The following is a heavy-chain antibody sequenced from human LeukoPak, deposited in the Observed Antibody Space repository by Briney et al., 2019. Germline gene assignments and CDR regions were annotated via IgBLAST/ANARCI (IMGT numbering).Heavy chain of an antibody. CDR3: ARTPGGFLPHYFDY. J-gene: IGHJ4*02. V-gene: IGHV3-48*04. Sequence: PGGSLRLSCAASGFTFSSYSMNWVRQAPGKGLEWVSYISSSGSTIYYADSVKGRFTISRDNAKNSLYLQMNSLRAEDTAVYYCARTPGGFLPHYFDYWGQGTLVTVSS. CDR1: GFTFSSYS. D-gene: IGHD3-3*01. CDR2: ISSSGSTI.